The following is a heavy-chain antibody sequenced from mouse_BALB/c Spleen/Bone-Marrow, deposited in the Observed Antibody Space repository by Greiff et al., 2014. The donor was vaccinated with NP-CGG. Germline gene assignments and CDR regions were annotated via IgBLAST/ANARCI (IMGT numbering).Heavy chain of an antibody. CDR2: IDPANGNT. V-gene: IGHV14-3*02. Sequence: VQLQQSGAELVKPGASVKLSCTASGFNIKDTYMHWVKQRPEQGLEWIGRIDPANGNTKYDPKFQGKATITADTSSNTAYLQLSSLTSEDTAVYYCATYYDGYYFDYWGQGTTLTVSS. J-gene: IGHJ2*01. D-gene: IGHD1-2*01. CDR3: ATYYDGYYFDY. CDR1: GFNIKDTY.